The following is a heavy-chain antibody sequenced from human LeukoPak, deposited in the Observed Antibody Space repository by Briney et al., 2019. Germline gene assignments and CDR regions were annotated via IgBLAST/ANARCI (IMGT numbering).Heavy chain of an antibody. CDR2: IYWDDDK. J-gene: IGHJ4*02. CDR3: AHTDDYDILGGFDY. D-gene: IGHD3-9*01. V-gene: IGHV2-5*02. CDR1: GFSLSTSGVG. Sequence: SAPTLVNPTQTLTLTCTFSGFSLSTSGVGVVWIRQPPGKALEWLALIYWDDDKPYSPSLKSSLTITKDTSKNQVVLTMTNTDPVATATYYCAHTDDYDILGGFDYWGQGTLVTVSS.